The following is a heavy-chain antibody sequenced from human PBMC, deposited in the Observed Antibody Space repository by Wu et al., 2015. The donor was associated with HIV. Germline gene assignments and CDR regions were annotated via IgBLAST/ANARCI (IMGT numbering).Heavy chain of an antibody. D-gene: IGHD1-14*01. Sequence: VQLVQSGAEVKKPGALVKVSCKASGYPFTGYYIHWVRQAPGQGLEWMGWINPDSGDTNYAQEFQGRVTMTRDTSISTAYMEVSRLKSDDTAVYYCARGPPHDGMDVWGQGT. CDR3: ARGPPHDGMDV. CDR2: INPDSGDT. V-gene: IGHV1-2*02. CDR1: GYPFTGYY. J-gene: IGHJ6*02.